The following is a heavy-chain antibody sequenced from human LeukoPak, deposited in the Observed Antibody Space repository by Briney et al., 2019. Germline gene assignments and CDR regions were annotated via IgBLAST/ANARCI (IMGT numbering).Heavy chain of an antibody. CDR1: GFTFNDFA. D-gene: IGHD3-22*01. CDR2: ISWNSGSI. Sequence: GGSLRLSCAASGFTFNDFAMHWVRQAPGKGLEWVSGISWNSGSIDYADSVKGRFTISRDNAKNSLFLQMNNLRPEDTALYYCAKDRRYYYDTSEGFGLEYWGLGTLVTVSS. J-gene: IGHJ4*02. V-gene: IGHV3-9*01. CDR3: AKDRRYYYDTSEGFGLEY.